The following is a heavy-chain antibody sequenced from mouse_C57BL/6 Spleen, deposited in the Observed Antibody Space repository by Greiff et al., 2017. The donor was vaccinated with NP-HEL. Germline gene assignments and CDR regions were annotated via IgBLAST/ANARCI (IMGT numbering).Heavy chain of an antibody. D-gene: IGHD2-1*01. CDR1: GYSITSGYY. CDR2: ISYDGSN. CDR3: ARASLLPYFDY. Sequence: EVKLMESGPGLVKPSQSLSLTCSVTGYSITSGYYWNWIRQFPGNKLEWMGYISYDGSNNYNPSLKNRISITRDTSKNQFFLKLNSVTTEDTATYYCARASLLPYFDYWGQGTTLTVSS. V-gene: IGHV3-6*01. J-gene: IGHJ2*01.